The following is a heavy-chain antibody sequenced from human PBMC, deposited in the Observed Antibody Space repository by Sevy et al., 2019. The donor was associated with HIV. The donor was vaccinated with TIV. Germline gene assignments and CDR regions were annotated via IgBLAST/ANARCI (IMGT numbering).Heavy chain of an antibody. CDR2: ISSSSGTI. V-gene: IGHV3-48*01. Sequence: GGSLRLSCAASGVTFSAYSMNWVRQAPGKGLEWVSYISSSSGTIYYADPVKGQFPISRDNAKSSLYLQMNGLRAEDTAVYYCARAGGDCYSKNECWFVSWGQGTLVTVSS. J-gene: IGHJ5*01. D-gene: IGHD2-21*01. CDR1: GVTFSAYS. CDR3: ARAGGDCYSKNECWFVS.